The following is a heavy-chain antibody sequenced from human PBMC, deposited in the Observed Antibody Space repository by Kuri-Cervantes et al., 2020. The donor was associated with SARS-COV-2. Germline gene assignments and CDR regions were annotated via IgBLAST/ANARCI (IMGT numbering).Heavy chain of an antibody. Sequence: AVKVSCKASGSTFSGSAIQWVRQARGQRLEWIGWIVVGSGNTDYAREFQERVTITRDMSTTTVYMELSGLRSDDTAMYYCAPFYYRSINNWSDPWGQGTQVTVSS. D-gene: IGHD3-10*01. CDR2: IVVGSGNT. V-gene: IGHV1-58*02. CDR3: APFYYRSINNWSDP. J-gene: IGHJ5*02. CDR1: GSTFSGSA.